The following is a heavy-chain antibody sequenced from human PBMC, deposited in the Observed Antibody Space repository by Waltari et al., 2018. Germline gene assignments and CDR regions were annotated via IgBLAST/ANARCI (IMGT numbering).Heavy chain of an antibody. J-gene: IGHJ3*02. CDR2: IYHTGTT. V-gene: IGHV4-38-2*01. CDR1: GYSISNGYY. Sequence: QVQLQESGPGLVKPSETLSLTCAVPGYSISNGYYWSWIRQPPGKGLGWIGGIYHTGTTYYNASLKSRVTISVDTSKNQFSLNLSFVTAADTALYFCARGGSGSYMGSFDIWGQGPMVTVSS. D-gene: IGHD1-26*01. CDR3: ARGGSGSYMGSFDI.